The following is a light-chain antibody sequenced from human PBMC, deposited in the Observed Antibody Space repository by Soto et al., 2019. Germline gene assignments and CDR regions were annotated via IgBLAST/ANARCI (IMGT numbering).Light chain of an antibody. CDR1: HIVSSSY. CDR3: QQYGNSPIT. V-gene: IGKV3-20*01. J-gene: IGKJ5*01. CDR2: GAS. Sequence: EIVMTQSPGTLYLSPGESATLSWRASHIVSSSYVAWYQQKPGQAPRILIYGASSRATGIPDRFSGSGAGTDFTLTISRLEPEDFAVYYCQQYGNSPITFGQGTRLEIK.